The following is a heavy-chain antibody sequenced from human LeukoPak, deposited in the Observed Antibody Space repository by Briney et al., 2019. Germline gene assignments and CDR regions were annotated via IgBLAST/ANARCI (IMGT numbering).Heavy chain of an antibody. J-gene: IGHJ4*02. CDR3: ARDERIAVAGLDY. CDR2: IIPIFGIA. V-gene: IGHV1-69*10. CDR1: GGTFSSYA. D-gene: IGHD6-19*01. Sequence: ASVKVSCKASGGTFSSYAISWVRQAPGQGLEWMGGIIPIFGIANYAQKFQGRVTITADKSTSTAYMELSSLRSEDTAVYYCARDERIAVAGLDYWGQGTLVTVSS.